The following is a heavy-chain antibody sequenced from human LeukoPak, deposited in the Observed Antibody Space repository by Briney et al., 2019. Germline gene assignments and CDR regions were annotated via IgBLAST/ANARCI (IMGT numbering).Heavy chain of an antibody. Sequence: SGTLSLTCAVSGGSISSGDYYWSWIRQPPGKGLEWIGYIYYSGSTYYNPSLKSRVTISVDTSKNQFSLKLSSVTAADTAVYYCASWGYPHPFDYWGQGTLVTVSS. V-gene: IGHV4-30-4*01. D-gene: IGHD3-16*02. CDR3: ASWGYPHPFDY. J-gene: IGHJ4*02. CDR2: IYYSGST. CDR1: GGSISSGDYY.